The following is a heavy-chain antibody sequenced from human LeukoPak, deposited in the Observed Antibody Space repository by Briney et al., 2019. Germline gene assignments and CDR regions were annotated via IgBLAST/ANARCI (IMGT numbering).Heavy chain of an antibody. Sequence: SETLSLTCTVSGGSISSSSYYWGSIRQPPGKGLEWIGSIYYSGSTYYNPSLKSRVTISVDTSKNQFSLKLSSVTAADTAVYYCARQLCCGELFSPNWFDPWGQGTLVTVSS. D-gene: IGHD3-10*01. CDR3: ARQLCCGELFSPNWFDP. CDR2: IYYSGST. V-gene: IGHV4-39*01. J-gene: IGHJ5*02. CDR1: GGSISSSSYY.